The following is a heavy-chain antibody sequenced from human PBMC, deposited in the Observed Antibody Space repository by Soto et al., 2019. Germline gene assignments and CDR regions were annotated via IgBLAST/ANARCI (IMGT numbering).Heavy chain of an antibody. CDR2: ISGTGAYT. Sequence: GSLRLSCAASGFTFSSYAMTWIRQAPGKGLEWVSDISGTGAYTHYADSVKGRFTISRDNSRNTLFLQMSDLSVDDTAVYFCAKFNGWYYWGQGTLVTVSS. CDR1: GFTFSSYA. CDR3: AKFNGWYY. J-gene: IGHJ4*02. D-gene: IGHD2-8*01. V-gene: IGHV3-23*01.